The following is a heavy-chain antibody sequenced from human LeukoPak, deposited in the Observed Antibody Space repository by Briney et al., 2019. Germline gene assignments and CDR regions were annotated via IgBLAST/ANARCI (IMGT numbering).Heavy chain of an antibody. V-gene: IGHV3-23*01. CDR3: AKGGYSNGRYYYYYMDV. Sequence: GGSLRLSCAASGFTFSSYAMSWVRQAPGKGLEWVSTISNSDYSTYYTDSAKGRFTISRDNSKNTLYLQMNSLRAEDTAVYYCAKGGYSNGRYYYYYMDVWGEGTTVTVSS. CDR2: ISNSDYST. D-gene: IGHD5-18*01. J-gene: IGHJ6*03. CDR1: GFTFSSYA.